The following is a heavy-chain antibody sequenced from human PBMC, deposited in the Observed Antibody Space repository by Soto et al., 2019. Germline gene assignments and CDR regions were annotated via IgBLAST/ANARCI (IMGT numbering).Heavy chain of an antibody. Sequence: KPSETLSLTCTVSGGSISNGYYYWSWVRQNPGKGLEWIGHIYHSGRTYYKPSLKSRVTISVDTSKNQFSLNLSSVTAADTAVYYCARWVEVSLDYFDSWGQGTPVTVSS. CDR1: GGSISNGYYY. V-gene: IGHV4-31*03. CDR3: ARWVEVSLDYFDS. D-gene: IGHD2-15*01. CDR2: IYHSGRT. J-gene: IGHJ4*02.